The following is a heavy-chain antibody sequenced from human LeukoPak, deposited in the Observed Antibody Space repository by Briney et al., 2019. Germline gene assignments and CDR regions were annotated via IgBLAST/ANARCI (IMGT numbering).Heavy chain of an antibody. CDR1: GGAFSGYS. J-gene: IGHJ6*02. D-gene: IGHD2-2*01. CDR3: ARGRPYCSSTSSYALYYYYYGMDV. CDR2: INHSGRT. V-gene: IGHV4-34*01. Sequence: PSETLSLTCAVSGGAFSGYSWSWVREPPGEGLEWVGEINHSGRTNYSPSLKSRVTISVDTSKHQCSLKLCSVTAADTAVYYCARGRPYCSSTSSYALYYYYYGMDVWGQGTTVTVSS.